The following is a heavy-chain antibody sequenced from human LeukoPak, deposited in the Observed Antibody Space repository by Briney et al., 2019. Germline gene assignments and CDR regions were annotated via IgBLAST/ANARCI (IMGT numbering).Heavy chain of an antibody. J-gene: IGHJ5*02. D-gene: IGHD5-24*01. Sequence: SQTLSLTCTVSGGSFSSGDYYWSWIRQPPGKGLEWIGYIDYSGSTYYNPSLKSRVTISVDTSKNQFSLKLSSVTAADTAVYYCARVGRWLPDNWFDPWGRGTLVTVSS. CDR3: ARVGRWLPDNWFDP. CDR2: IDYSGST. CDR1: GGSFSSGDYY. V-gene: IGHV4-30-4*08.